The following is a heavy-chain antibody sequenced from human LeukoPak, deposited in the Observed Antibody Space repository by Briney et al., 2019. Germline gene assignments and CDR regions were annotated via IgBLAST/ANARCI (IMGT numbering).Heavy chain of an antibody. J-gene: IGHJ4*02. CDR1: GFTFSSYA. V-gene: IGHV3-23*01. CDR2: ISGSGGST. D-gene: IGHD6-13*01. Sequence: GGSLRLSCAASGFTFSSYAMSWVRQAPGKGLEWVSAISGSGGSTYYADSVKGRFTISRDNAKNSLYLQMNSLRAEDTAVYYCARVSWLYYFDYWGQGTLATVSS. CDR3: ARVSWLYYFDY.